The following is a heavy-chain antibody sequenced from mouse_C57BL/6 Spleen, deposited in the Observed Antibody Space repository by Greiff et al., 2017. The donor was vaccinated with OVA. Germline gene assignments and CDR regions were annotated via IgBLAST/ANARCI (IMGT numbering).Heavy chain of an antibody. V-gene: IGHV14-3*01. CDR2: IDPANGNT. Sequence: VQLKQSVAELVRPGASVKLSCTASGFNIKNTYMHWVKQRPEQGLEWIGRIDPANGNTKYAPKFQGKATITADTSSNTAYLQLSSLTSEDTAIYYCASPLTTVVPSFDYWGQGTTLTVSS. CDR3: ASPLTTVVPSFDY. D-gene: IGHD1-1*01. CDR1: GFNIKNTY. J-gene: IGHJ2*01.